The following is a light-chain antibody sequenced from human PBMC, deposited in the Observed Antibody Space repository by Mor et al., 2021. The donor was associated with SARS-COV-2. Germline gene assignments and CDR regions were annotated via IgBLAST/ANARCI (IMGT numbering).Light chain of an antibody. J-gene: IGKJ3*01. Sequence: KPTINCKTSQSLLYSSNNKNYLAWYQQKPGQPPKLLVYWASTRESGVPERFSGSGSGTDFTLTISSLQAEDVAVYYCQQYYAAPLTF. V-gene: IGKV4-1*01. CDR1: QSLLYSSNNKNY. CDR3: QQYYAAPLT. CDR2: WAS.